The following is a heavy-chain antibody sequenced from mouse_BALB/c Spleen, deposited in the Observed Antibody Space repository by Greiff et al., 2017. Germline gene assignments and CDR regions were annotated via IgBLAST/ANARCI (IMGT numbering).Heavy chain of an antibody. CDR2: IRNKANGYTT. Sequence: EVKLMESGGGLVQPGGSLRLSCATSGFTFTDYYMSWVRQPPGKALEWLGFIRNKANGYTTEYSASVKGRFTISRDNSQSILYLQMNTLRAEDSATYYCARDKFPDYFDYWGQGTTLTVSS. CDR3: ARDKFPDYFDY. CDR1: GFTFTDYY. J-gene: IGHJ2*01. V-gene: IGHV7-3*02.